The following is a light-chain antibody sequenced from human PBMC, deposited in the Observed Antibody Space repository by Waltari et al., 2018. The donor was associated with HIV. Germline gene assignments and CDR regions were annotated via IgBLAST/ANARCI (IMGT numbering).Light chain of an antibody. Sequence: DIVLTQSPATLSVSPGEGATLSCRASQTVTTSLVWYQQQPGQAPRLLIYGASTRATGVPARCSGSGFGTEFTRTISSLQSEDFAIYYCQEYSNWPHTFGQGTTVESK. CDR3: QEYSNWPHT. J-gene: IGKJ1*01. CDR2: GAS. V-gene: IGKV3-15*01. CDR1: QTVTTS.